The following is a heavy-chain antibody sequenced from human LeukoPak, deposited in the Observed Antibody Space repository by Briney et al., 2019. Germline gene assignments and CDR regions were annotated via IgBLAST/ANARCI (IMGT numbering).Heavy chain of an antibody. D-gene: IGHD4-17*01. V-gene: IGHV3-48*02. J-gene: IGHJ5*02. Sequence: GGSLRLSCAASGFTFSSYAMHWVRQAPGKGLEWVSYISSSSSTIYYADSLKGRFTISRDNAKSSLYLQMNSLRDEDTAVYYCARGARGDTVTSIVGLNWFDPWGQGTLVTVSS. CDR3: ARGARGDTVTSIVGLNWFDP. CDR2: ISSSSSTI. CDR1: GFTFSSYA.